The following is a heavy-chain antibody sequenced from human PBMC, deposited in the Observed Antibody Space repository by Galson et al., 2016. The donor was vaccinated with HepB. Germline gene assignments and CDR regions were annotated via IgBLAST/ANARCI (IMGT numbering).Heavy chain of an antibody. CDR3: ARDRNAAGAEI. D-gene: IGHD6-13*01. CDR2: ISSGSTNT. J-gene: IGHJ4*02. V-gene: IGHV3-11*06. Sequence: SLRLSCTASGLTFSDYYMSWFRQAPGKGLEWISYISSGSTNTKYAASVEGRFTVSRENAKNTVYLQMDSLRVDDTAVYYCARDRNAAGAEIWGQGTVVSVSS. CDR1: GLTFSDYY.